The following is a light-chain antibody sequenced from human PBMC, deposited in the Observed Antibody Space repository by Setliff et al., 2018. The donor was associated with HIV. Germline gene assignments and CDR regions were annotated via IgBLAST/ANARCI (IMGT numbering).Light chain of an antibody. CDR1: SSDVGNYNY. J-gene: IGLJ1*01. CDR3: CSYAGSYTFV. V-gene: IGLV2-11*01. CDR2: YVN. Sequence: QSVLTQPRSVSGSPGQSVTISCTGTSSDVGNYNYVSWYQHHPGKAPKLIIYYVNERPSGVPDRFSGSKSGNTGSLTISGLQGDDEADYYCCSYAGSYTFVFGAGTKVTVL.